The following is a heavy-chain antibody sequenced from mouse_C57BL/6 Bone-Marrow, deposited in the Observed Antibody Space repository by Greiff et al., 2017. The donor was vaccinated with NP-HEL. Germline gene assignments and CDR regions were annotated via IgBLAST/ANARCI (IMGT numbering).Heavy chain of an antibody. D-gene: IGHD1-1*01. CDR3: ARSTVVAPDWYFDV. J-gene: IGHJ1*03. V-gene: IGHV3-6*01. CDR2: ISYDGSN. Sequence: ESGPGLVKPSQSLSLTCSVTGYSITSGYYWNWIRQFPGNKLEWMGYISYDGSNNYNPSLKNRISITRDTSKNQFFLKLNSVTTEDTATYYCARSTVVAPDWYFDVWGTGTTVTVSS. CDR1: GYSITSGYY.